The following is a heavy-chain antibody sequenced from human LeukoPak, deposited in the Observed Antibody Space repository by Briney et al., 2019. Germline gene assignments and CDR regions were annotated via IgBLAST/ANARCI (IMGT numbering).Heavy chain of an antibody. CDR2: IYHSGST. CDR1: GYSISSGYY. J-gene: IGHJ4*02. Sequence: SETLSLTCTVSGYSISSGYYWGWIRQPPGKGLEWIGSIYHSGSTYYNPSLKSRVTISVDTSKNQFSLKLSSVTAADTAVYYCAGASIDIVLMVYAANWAHFDYWGQGTLVAVSS. V-gene: IGHV4-38-2*02. D-gene: IGHD2-8*01. CDR3: AGASIDIVLMVYAANWAHFDY.